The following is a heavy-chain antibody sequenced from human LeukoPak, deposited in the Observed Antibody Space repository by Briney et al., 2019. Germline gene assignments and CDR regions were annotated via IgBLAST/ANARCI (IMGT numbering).Heavy chain of an antibody. D-gene: IGHD4-23*01. V-gene: IGHV1-2*02. CDR3: ASSDWDYGGNSAYYYYMDV. J-gene: IGHJ6*03. CDR1: GYTFTSYY. Sequence: GASVKVSCKASGYTFTSYYMHWVRQAPGQGLEWMGWINPNSGGTNYAQKFQGRVTMTRDTSISTAYMELSRLRSDDTAVYYCASSDWDYGGNSAYYYYMDVWGKGTTVTISS. CDR2: INPNSGGT.